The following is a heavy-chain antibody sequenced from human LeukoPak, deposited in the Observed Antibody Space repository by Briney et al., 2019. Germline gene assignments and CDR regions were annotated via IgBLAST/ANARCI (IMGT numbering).Heavy chain of an antibody. J-gene: IGHJ4*02. V-gene: IGHV3-33*01. D-gene: IGHD2-2*01. CDR1: GFSFWHHA. CDR3: ARDGQQSSPYAYDY. CDR2: IWSDGNNK. Sequence: GGSLRLSCAASGFSFWHHAMHWVRQAPGKGLEWLSQIWSDGNNKYYADTVRGRFTISRDTSKSTLYLEINSLRAEDTAIYYCARDGQQSSPYAYDYWGQGTLVTVSS.